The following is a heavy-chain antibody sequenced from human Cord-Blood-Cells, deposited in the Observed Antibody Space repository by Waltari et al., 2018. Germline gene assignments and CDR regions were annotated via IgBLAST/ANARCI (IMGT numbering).Heavy chain of an antibody. Sequence: QLQLQESGPGLVKPSETLSLTCTVSGGSISSSSYSRGWIRQPPGKGLEWIGSIYYSGSTYYNPSLKSRVTISVDTSKNQFSLKLSSATAADTAVYYCARLGWGSAFDIWGQGTMVTVSS. J-gene: IGHJ3*02. CDR1: GGSISSSSYS. V-gene: IGHV4-39*01. D-gene: IGHD7-27*01. CDR2: IYYSGST. CDR3: ARLGWGSAFDI.